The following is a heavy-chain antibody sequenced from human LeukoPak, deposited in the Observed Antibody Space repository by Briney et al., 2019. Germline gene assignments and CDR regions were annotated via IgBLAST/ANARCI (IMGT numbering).Heavy chain of an antibody. J-gene: IGHJ4*02. CDR2: ISGSGGST. CDR3: AKEETMSTVTTYCDY. D-gene: IGHD4-17*01. Sequence: SGGSLRLSCAASGFTFSSYAMSWVRQAPGKGLEWVSAISGSGGSTYYADSVKGRFTISRDNSKNTLYLQMNSLRAEDTAVYYCAKEETMSTVTTYCDYWGQGTLVTASS. CDR1: GFTFSSYA. V-gene: IGHV3-23*01.